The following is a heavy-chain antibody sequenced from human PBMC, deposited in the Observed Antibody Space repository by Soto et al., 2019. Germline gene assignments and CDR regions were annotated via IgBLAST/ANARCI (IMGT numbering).Heavy chain of an antibody. CDR3: AKERATTTAFDY. Sequence: PGGSLRLSCAASGFTFSRDGMSWVRQAPGKGLEWVSLITDNGGSTYYADSAKGRFPISRDNTKNTLFLQMNSLRAEDTAVYYCAKERATTTAFDYWGEGALVTVSS. CDR1: GFTFSRDG. V-gene: IGHV3-23*01. CDR2: ITDNGGST. D-gene: IGHD4-17*01. J-gene: IGHJ4*02.